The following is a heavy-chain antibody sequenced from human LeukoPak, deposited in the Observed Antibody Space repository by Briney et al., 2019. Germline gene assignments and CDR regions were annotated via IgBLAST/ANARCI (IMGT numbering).Heavy chain of an antibody. D-gene: IGHD5-24*01. CDR3: ARETTGAGRYNLYDL. CDR1: GGSFSSVTLY. Sequence: PSQTLSLTCSVSGGSFSSVTLYWSWIRQPAGKGLEWIGRGNARGSTDSNPSLRSRVTVSVDTSKNQVSLRLSSVTAADTAVYYCARETTGAGRYNLYDLWGQGTLVTVSS. V-gene: IGHV4-61*02. J-gene: IGHJ4*02. CDR2: GNARGST.